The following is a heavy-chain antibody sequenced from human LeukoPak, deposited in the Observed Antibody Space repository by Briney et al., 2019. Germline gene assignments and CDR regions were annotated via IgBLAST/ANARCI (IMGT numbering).Heavy chain of an antibody. CDR2: ISGSGGGT. J-gene: IGHJ4*02. V-gene: IGHV3-23*01. CDR1: GFTFSSYA. D-gene: IGHD3-22*01. Sequence: GGSLRLSCAASGFTFSSYAMSWVRQAPGKGLEWVSAISGSGGGTYYADSVKGRFTISRDNSKNTLYLQMNSLRAEDTAVYYCAKTGYYDSSGYYNYWGQGTLVTVSS. CDR3: AKTGYYDSSGYYNY.